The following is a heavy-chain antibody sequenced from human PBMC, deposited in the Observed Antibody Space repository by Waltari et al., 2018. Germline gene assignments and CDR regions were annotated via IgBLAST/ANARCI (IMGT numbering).Heavy chain of an antibody. J-gene: IGHJ4*02. CDR1: GALVSGTDYC. Sequence: QLQLQESGPGQVKPSETLSPVCDVSGALVSGTDYCWGWVRQPPGKGLEWIGSVYYAGTTFYNPSLKSRVTISLDTSKKQFSLTLQSVTATDTAVYYCARQSSHAFDSWGQGILVSVSS. CDR2: VYYAGTT. V-gene: IGHV4-39*01. CDR3: ARQSSHAFDS.